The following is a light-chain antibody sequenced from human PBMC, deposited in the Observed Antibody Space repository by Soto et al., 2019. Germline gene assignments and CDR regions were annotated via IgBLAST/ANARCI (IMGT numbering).Light chain of an antibody. CDR2: GAF. CDR3: QQYGSSPFT. Sequence: VLTQSPGTLSLSPWEGATLSCRARQSVSSSYLAWYQRKPGQAPRLLIYGAFSRATGIPDRFSGSGSGTDFTLTITGLEPEDFAVYYCQQYGSSPFTFGPGTKVDIK. J-gene: IGKJ3*01. CDR1: QSVSSSY. V-gene: IGKV3-20*01.